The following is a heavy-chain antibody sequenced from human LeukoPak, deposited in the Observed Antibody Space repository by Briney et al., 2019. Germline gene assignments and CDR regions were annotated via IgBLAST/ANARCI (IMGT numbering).Heavy chain of an antibody. V-gene: IGHV1-69*04. CDR3: ARDSSGYYFDY. D-gene: IGHD3-22*01. J-gene: IGHJ4*02. Sequence: GSSVRVSCTASGGTFISYAISWVRQAPGQGLEWMGRIIPILGIANYAQKFQGRVTITADKSTSTAYMELSSLRSEDTAVYYCARDSSGYYFDYWGQGTLVTVSS. CDR2: IIPILGIA. CDR1: GGTFISYA.